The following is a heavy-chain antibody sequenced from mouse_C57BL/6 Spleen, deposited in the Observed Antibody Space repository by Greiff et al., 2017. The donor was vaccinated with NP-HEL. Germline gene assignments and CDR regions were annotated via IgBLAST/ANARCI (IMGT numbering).Heavy chain of an antibody. J-gene: IGHJ1*03. CDR2: ISSGGDYI. Sequence: EVQLVESGEGLVKPGGSLKLSCAASGFTFSSYAMSWVRQTPEKRLEWVAYISSGGDYIYYADTVKGRFTISRDNARNTLYLQMSSLKSEDTAMYYCTREGMVTEGYFDVWGTGTTVTVSS. CDR3: TREGMVTEGYFDV. V-gene: IGHV5-9-1*02. D-gene: IGHD2-2*01. CDR1: GFTFSSYA.